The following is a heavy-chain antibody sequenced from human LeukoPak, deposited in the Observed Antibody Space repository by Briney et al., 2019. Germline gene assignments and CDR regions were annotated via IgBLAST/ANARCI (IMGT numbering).Heavy chain of an antibody. V-gene: IGHV3-21*01. CDR2: ISSSSSYI. CDR1: GFTFGSYS. CDR3: ARDRPGIAGADIDY. J-gene: IGHJ4*02. D-gene: IGHD6-13*01. Sequence: GGSLTLACAAPGFTFGSYSMNWVRQAPGKGLEWVSSISSSSSYIYYADSVKDRFTISRDNAKNSLYLQMNSLRAEDTAVYYCARDRPGIAGADIDYWGQGTLATVSS.